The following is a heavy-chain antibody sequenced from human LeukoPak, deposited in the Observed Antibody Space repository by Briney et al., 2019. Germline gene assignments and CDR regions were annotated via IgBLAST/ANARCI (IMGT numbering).Heavy chain of an antibody. V-gene: IGHV4-31*03. Sequence: SGTLSLTCTVSGGSISSGGYYWSWIRQHPGKGLEWIGYIYYSGSTYYNPSLKSRVTISVDTSKNQFSLKLSSVTAADTAVYYCARGYGGKPDFDYWGQGTLVTVSS. CDR1: GGSISSGGYY. CDR2: IYYSGST. J-gene: IGHJ4*02. D-gene: IGHD4-23*01. CDR3: ARGYGGKPDFDY.